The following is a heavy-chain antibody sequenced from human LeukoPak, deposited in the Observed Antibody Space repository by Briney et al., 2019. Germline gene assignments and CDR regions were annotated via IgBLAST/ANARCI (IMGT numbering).Heavy chain of an antibody. J-gene: IGHJ6*03. CDR1: GGSISSGNYY. V-gene: IGHV4-61*02. CDR2: IYSSGST. Sequence: SETLSLTCTVSGGSISSGNYYWSWIRLPAGKGLEWIGRIYSSGSTTYNPSLKSRVTISLETSKNQFSMKLTSVTAADTAIYFCARDGGDSGGSYYSYYMAIWGKGTTVTISS. D-gene: IGHD3-16*01. CDR3: ARDGGDSGGSYYSYYMAI.